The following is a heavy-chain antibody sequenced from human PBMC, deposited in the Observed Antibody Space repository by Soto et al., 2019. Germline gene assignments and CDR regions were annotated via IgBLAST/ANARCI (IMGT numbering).Heavy chain of an antibody. J-gene: IGHJ6*02. V-gene: IGHV3-23*01. D-gene: IGHD3-22*01. CDR3: AKDHYDSSGYYFWDPTGGMDV. CDR2: ISGSGGST. CDR1: GFTFSSYA. Sequence: LRLSCAASGFTFSSYAMSWVRQAPGKGLEWVSAISGSGGSTYYADSVKGRFTISRDNSKNTLYLQMNSLRAEDTAVYYCAKDHYDSSGYYFWDPTGGMDVWGQGTTVTVSS.